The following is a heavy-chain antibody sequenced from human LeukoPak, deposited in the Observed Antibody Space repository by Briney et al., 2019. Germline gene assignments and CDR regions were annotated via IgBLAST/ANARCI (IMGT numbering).Heavy chain of an antibody. J-gene: IGHJ4*02. CDR3: ARQRYSDY. V-gene: IGHV3-7*01. CDR2: IKEDGSEN. Sequence: PGGSLRLSCAASGFTFSRYWMTWVRQAPGKGLEWVTNIKEDGSENSYVEPVKGRFTISRDNAKNSLYLQLNSLRAEDTAVYFCARQRYSDYWGQGTLVTVSS. D-gene: IGHD1-1*01. CDR1: GFTFSRYW.